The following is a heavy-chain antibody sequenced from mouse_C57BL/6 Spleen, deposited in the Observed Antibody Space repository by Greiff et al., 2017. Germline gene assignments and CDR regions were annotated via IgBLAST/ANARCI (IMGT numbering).Heavy chain of an antibody. CDR3: AREGRSSYAAMDY. D-gene: IGHD1-1*01. Sequence: QVQLKESGPELVKPGASVKISCKASGYAFSSSWMNWVKQRPGKGLEWIGRIYPGDGDTNYNGKFKGKATLTADKSSSTAYMQLSSLTSADSAVYFCAREGRSSYAAMDYWGQGTSVTVSS. CDR1: GYAFSSSW. J-gene: IGHJ4*01. V-gene: IGHV1-82*01. CDR2: IYPGDGDT.